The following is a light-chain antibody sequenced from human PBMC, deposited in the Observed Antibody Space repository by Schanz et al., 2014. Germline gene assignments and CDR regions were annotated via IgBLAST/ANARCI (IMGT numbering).Light chain of an antibody. J-gene: IGKJ1*01. Sequence: EIVLTQSPGTLSLSPGERATLSCRASQSVTSTYLAWYQLKPGQAPRLLIYAASIRAIGIPARFSGSGSGTDFTLTISRLEPDDFAVFYYQQFGTLPWTFGQGTRVEI. V-gene: IGKV3-20*01. CDR1: QSVTSTY. CDR3: QQFGTLPWT. CDR2: AAS.